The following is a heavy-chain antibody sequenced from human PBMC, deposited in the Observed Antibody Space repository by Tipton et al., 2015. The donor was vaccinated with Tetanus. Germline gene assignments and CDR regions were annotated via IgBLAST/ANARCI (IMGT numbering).Heavy chain of an antibody. Sequence: SGFTFNGHGMHLVRQAPGKGLEWLALVWNDGSKQYYADSVKVRFTISRDNSKNTVDLQMNNLRDEDTAVYYCAREGSLEWLGPLDSWGQGTLVAVSS. J-gene: IGHJ4*02. CDR3: AREGSLEWLGPLDS. V-gene: IGHV3-33*01. CDR2: VWNDGSKQ. CDR1: GFTFNGHG. D-gene: IGHD3-3*01.